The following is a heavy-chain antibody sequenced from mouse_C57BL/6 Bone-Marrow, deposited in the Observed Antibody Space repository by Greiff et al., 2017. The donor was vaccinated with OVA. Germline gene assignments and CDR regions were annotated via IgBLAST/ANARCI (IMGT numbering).Heavy chain of an antibody. CDR1: GFSLTSYG. CDR2: IWSGGST. V-gene: IGHV2-5*01. J-gene: IGHJ3*01. D-gene: IGHD1-1*01. CDR3: ANYYGSPFAY. Sequence: QVQLKESGPGLVQPSQCLSITCTVSGFSLTSYGVHWVRQSPGKGLEWLGVIWSGGSTDYNAAFMSSLSTTKDNSKCQVFFIMNSLQDDDAAKYRGANYYGSPFAYWGQGTLVTVSA.